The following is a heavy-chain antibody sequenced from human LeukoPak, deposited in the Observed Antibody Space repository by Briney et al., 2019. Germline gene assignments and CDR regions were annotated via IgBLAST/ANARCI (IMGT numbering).Heavy chain of an antibody. D-gene: IGHD2/OR15-2a*01. CDR1: GDSISSHNHF. V-gene: IGHV4-31*03. CDR2: MYYSGRT. CDR3: ARVVGSTSWFDT. Sequence: SQTLSLTCTVSGDSISSHNHFWSWVRQVPGKGLEWIGYMYYSGRTNYNPSLDSRLTISVDTSKNQFSLKLTSVTAADTALYYCARVVGSTSWFDTWGQGILATVSS. J-gene: IGHJ5*02.